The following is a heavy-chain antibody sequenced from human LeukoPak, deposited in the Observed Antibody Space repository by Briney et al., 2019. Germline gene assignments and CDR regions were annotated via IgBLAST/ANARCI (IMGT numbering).Heavy chain of an antibody. CDR1: GFSFSSCA. J-gene: IGHJ4*02. D-gene: IGHD4-17*01. Sequence: GGSLRLSCAASGFSFSSCALHWIRQAPGKGLEWVAVISYDGTNKFYAGSVKGRLTISRDKSENTMYLQMDSLRAEDTAVYYCAREPDYGDLYFESWGQGILVTVSS. V-gene: IGHV3-30*04. CDR2: ISYDGTNK. CDR3: AREPDYGDLYFES.